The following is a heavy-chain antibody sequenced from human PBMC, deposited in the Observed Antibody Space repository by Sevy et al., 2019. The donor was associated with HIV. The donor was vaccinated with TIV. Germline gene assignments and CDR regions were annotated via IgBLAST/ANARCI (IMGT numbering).Heavy chain of an antibody. CDR2: ISSSGSSA. J-gene: IGHJ6*02. CDR3: VKDSIFYDSSSGYRPFYYYGMDV. CDR1: GFTFSGSA. Sequence: GGSLRLSCSASGFTFSGSALHWVRQAPGKGLEYVSVISSSGSSAYYAESVRGRFTISRDNSKNTLYLQMRSLRAEDTAVYYCVKDSIFYDSSSGYRPFYYYGMDVWGQGTSVTLSS. V-gene: IGHV3-64D*09. D-gene: IGHD3-3*01.